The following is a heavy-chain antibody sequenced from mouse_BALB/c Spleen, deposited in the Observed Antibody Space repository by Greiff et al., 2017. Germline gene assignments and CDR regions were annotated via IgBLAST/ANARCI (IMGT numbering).Heavy chain of an antibody. J-gene: IGHJ4*01. Sequence: EVKLMESGPGLVKPSQSLSLTCSVTGYSITSGYYWNWIRQFPGNKLEWMGYISYDGSNNYNPSLKNRISITRDTSKNQFFLKLNSVTTEDTATYYCASNYGSSSMDYWGQGTSVTVSS. CDR3: ASNYGSSSMDY. CDR2: ISYDGSN. V-gene: IGHV3-6*02. D-gene: IGHD1-1*01. CDR1: GYSITSGYY.